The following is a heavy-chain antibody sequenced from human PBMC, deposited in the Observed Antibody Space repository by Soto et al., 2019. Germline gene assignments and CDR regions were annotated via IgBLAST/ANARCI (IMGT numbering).Heavy chain of an antibody. Sequence: PSETLSLTCTVSGGSISSSAYYWSWIRQHPGKGLEWIGYISHSGSTYYNPSLKSRVTISVDTSKNQFSLKLSSVTAADTAVYYCARCITIFGVVDYYYYMDVWGKGTTVTVSS. J-gene: IGHJ6*03. CDR1: GGSISSSAYY. CDR3: ARCITIFGVVDYYYYMDV. D-gene: IGHD3-3*01. V-gene: IGHV4-30-4*08. CDR2: ISHSGST.